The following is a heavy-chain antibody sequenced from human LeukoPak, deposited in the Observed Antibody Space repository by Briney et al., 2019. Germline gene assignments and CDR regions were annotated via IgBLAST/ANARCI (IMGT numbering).Heavy chain of an antibody. Sequence: GGSLRLSCAASGSTLSSYSINWVRQTPGKGLEWISYISLSGTNIYYADSVKGRFTISRDNAKNIVYLQMSSLRAEDTAVYYCSTAKFDLWGQGTLVTVSS. V-gene: IGHV3-48*01. J-gene: IGHJ4*02. CDR1: GSTLSSYS. CDR2: ISLSGTNI. CDR3: STAKFDL.